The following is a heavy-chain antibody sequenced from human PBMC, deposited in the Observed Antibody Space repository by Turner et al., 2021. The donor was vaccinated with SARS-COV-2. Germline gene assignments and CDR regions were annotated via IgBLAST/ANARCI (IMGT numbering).Heavy chain of an antibody. CDR2: ISYDGSNK. J-gene: IGHJ4*02. CDR3: AKFPAYYYDSSGYYDGDY. Sequence: QVQLVESGGGVVQPGRSLRLPCAASGFTFSSYGMHWVRQAPGKGLEWVAVISYDGSNKYYADSVKGRFTISRDNSKNTLYLQMNSLRAEDTAVYYCAKFPAYYYDSSGYYDGDYWGQGTLVTVSS. D-gene: IGHD3-22*01. V-gene: IGHV3-30*18. CDR1: GFTFSSYG.